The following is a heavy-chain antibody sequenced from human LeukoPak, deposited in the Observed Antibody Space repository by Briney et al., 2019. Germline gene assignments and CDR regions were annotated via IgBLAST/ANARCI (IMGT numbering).Heavy chain of an antibody. V-gene: IGHV4-34*01. D-gene: IGHD3-10*01. CDR2: INHSGST. Sequence: ETEALICAVYGGSFSGYYWSWIRQPPGKGLEWIGEINHSGSTNYNPSLKSRVTISVDTSNNQFSLKLSSVTAADTAVYYCARAGGYYGLGYWGQGTLVTVSS. CDR1: GGSFSGYY. J-gene: IGHJ4*02. CDR3: ARAGGYYGLGY.